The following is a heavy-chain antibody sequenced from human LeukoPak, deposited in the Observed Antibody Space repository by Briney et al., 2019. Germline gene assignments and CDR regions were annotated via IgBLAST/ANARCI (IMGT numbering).Heavy chain of an antibody. CDR2: IYYSGST. V-gene: IGHV4-59*01. Sequence: SETLSLTCTVSGGSISSYYWSWIRQPPGKGLEWIGYIYYSGSTNYNPSLKSRVTISVDTSKNQFSLKLSSETAADTAVYYCARGKLRFLEWLFDYWGQGTLVTVSS. D-gene: IGHD3-3*01. CDR1: GGSISSYY. J-gene: IGHJ4*02. CDR3: ARGKLRFLEWLFDY.